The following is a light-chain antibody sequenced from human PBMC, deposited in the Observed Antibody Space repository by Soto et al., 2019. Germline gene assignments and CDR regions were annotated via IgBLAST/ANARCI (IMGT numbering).Light chain of an antibody. CDR1: QSISSY. CDR3: QQRSNWPPVT. J-gene: IGKJ5*01. Sequence: EIVLTQSPATLSLSPGERATLSCRASQSISSYLAWYQQKPGQAPRLLIYDASNRATGIPARFGGSGSGTDFTPTISSLEPEDFVVYYFQQRSNWPPVTFGQGTRLEIK. CDR2: DAS. V-gene: IGKV3-11*01.